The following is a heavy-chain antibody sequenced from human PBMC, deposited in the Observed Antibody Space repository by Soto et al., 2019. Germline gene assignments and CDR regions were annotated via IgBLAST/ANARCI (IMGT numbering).Heavy chain of an antibody. Sequence: SETLSLTCTVSGGSISSYYWSWIRQPPGKGLEWIGYIYYSGSTNYNPSLKSRVTISVDTSKNQFSLKLSSVTAADTAVYYCASTYCGGDCYQDYYYGMDVWGQGTTVTVPS. CDR2: IYYSGST. V-gene: IGHV4-59*01. CDR1: GGSISSYY. J-gene: IGHJ6*02. D-gene: IGHD2-21*02. CDR3: ASTYCGGDCYQDYYYGMDV.